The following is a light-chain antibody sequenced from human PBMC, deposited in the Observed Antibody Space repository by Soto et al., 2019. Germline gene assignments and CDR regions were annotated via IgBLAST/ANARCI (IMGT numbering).Light chain of an antibody. CDR2: AAS. CDR3: QQYYSYPFT. V-gene: IGKV1-8*01. J-gene: IGKJ3*01. Sequence: AIRMTQSPSSFSASTGDRVTITCRASQGISSYLAWYQQKPGKAPKLLIYAASTLHSGVPSRFSGSGSGTDFTLTISCLQSEDFANYYCQQYYSYPFTFGPGTKVDIK. CDR1: QGISSY.